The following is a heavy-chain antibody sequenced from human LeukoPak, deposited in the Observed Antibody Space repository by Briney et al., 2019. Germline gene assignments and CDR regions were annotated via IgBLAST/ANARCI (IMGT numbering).Heavy chain of an antibody. Sequence: GRSLRLSCAASGFTFSSYAMHWVRQAPSKGLEWVAVISYDGSNKYYADSVKGRFTIPRDNSKNTLYLQMNSLRAEDTAVYYCAREVEQWRGGFDYWGQGTLVTVSS. V-gene: IGHV3-30*04. CDR3: AREVEQWRGGFDY. J-gene: IGHJ4*02. CDR1: GFTFSSYA. CDR2: ISYDGSNK. D-gene: IGHD6-19*01.